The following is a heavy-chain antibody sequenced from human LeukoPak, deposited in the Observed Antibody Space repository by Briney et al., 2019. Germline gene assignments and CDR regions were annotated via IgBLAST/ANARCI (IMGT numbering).Heavy chain of an antibody. CDR3: ASTIPRSSGWYGPSGY. Sequence: ASVKVSCKASGYTFTSYGISWVRQAPGQGLEWMGWISAYNGNTNYAQKLQGRVTMTTDTSTSTAYMELRSLRSDDTAVYYCASTIPRSSGWYGPSGYWGQGTLVTVSS. J-gene: IGHJ4*02. CDR1: GYTFTSYG. CDR2: ISAYNGNT. D-gene: IGHD6-19*01. V-gene: IGHV1-18*01.